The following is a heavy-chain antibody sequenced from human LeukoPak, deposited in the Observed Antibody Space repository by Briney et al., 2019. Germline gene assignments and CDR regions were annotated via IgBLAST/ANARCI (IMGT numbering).Heavy chain of an antibody. CDR3: AKVIGIAVAGMSFDY. D-gene: IGHD6-19*01. Sequence: GRSLRLPCAASGFTFDDYAMHWVRQAPGKGLEWVSGISWNSGSIGYADSVKGRLAISRDNAKNSLYLQMNSLRAEDTALYYCAKVIGIAVAGMSFDYWGQGTLVTVSS. CDR2: ISWNSGSI. J-gene: IGHJ4*02. V-gene: IGHV3-9*01. CDR1: GFTFDDYA.